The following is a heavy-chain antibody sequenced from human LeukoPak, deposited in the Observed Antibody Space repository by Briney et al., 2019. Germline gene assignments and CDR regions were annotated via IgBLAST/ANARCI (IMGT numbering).Heavy chain of an antibody. J-gene: IGHJ4*02. D-gene: IGHD6-19*01. V-gene: IGHV4-34*01. Sequence: PSETLSLTCAVYGGSFSGYYWSWIRQPPGKGLEWIGEINHSGSTNYNPSLKSRVTISVDTSKNQFSLKLSSVTAADTAVYYCARGVAGNVFDYWGQGTLATVSS. CDR2: INHSGST. CDR1: GGSFSGYY. CDR3: ARGVAGNVFDY.